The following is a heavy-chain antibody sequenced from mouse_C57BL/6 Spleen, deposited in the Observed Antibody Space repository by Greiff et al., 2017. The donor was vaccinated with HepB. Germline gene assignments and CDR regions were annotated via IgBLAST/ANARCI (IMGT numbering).Heavy chain of an antibody. CDR2: IHPNSGST. CDR3: ARPAQDTPFDY. V-gene: IGHV1-64*01. Sequence: VKLQESGAELVKPGASVKLSCKASGYTFTSYWMHWVKQRPGQGLEWIGMIHPNSGSTNYNEKFKSKATLTVDKSSSTAYMQLSSLTSEDSAVYYCARPAQDTPFDYWGQGTTRTVSS. CDR1: GYTFTSYW. J-gene: IGHJ2*01. D-gene: IGHD3-2*02.